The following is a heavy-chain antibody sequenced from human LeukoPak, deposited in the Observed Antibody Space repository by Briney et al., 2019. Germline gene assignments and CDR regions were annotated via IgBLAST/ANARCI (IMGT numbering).Heavy chain of an antibody. V-gene: IGHV3-53*01. D-gene: IGHD5-24*01. CDR1: GFTVSTNY. CDR3: ARRGRDDYNSWGPFDY. Sequence: GGSLRLSCAASGFTVSTNYMSWVRQAPGKGLEWVSVIYSGGSTYYADSVKGRFTISRDNSKNTLYLQMNSLRAEDTAVYYCARRGRDDYNSWGPFDYWGQGTLVTVSS. CDR2: IYSGGST. J-gene: IGHJ4*02.